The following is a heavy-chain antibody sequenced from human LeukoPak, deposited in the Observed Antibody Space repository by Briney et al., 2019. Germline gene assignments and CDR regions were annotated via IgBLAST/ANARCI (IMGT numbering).Heavy chain of an antibody. Sequence: GGSLRLSCAASGFTFSSYSMNWVRQAPGKGLEWVSSISSSSSYIYYADSVKGRFTISRDNAKNSLYLQMNSLRAEDTAVYYCARGYDFWRGTKQDFDYWGQGTLVTVSS. CDR2: ISSSSSYI. V-gene: IGHV3-21*01. J-gene: IGHJ4*02. D-gene: IGHD3-3*01. CDR3: ARGYDFWRGTKQDFDY. CDR1: GFTFSSYS.